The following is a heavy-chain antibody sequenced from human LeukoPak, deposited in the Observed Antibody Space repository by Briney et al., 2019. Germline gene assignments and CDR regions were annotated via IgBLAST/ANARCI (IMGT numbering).Heavy chain of an antibody. Sequence: GGSLRLSCAASGFTVSSNYMSWVRHAPRKGLEWVSFIYSGGSTYYAASVKGRFSISRDNSKNTLYLQMNSLRAEDTAVYYCARAGGTIAAAGPFDYWGQGTLVAVSS. J-gene: IGHJ4*02. V-gene: IGHV3-66*01. CDR3: ARAGGTIAAAGPFDY. D-gene: IGHD6-13*01. CDR1: GFTVSSNY. CDR2: IYSGGST.